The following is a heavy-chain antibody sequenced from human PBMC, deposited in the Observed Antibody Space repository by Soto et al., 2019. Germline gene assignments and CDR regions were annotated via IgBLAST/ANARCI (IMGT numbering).Heavy chain of an antibody. J-gene: IGHJ6*02. CDR3: ARPSCGAACYYYGMDV. Sequence: QVQLVQSGAEVKKPGSSVKVSCKASGGTFSSYTISWVRQAPGQGLEWMGGIIPTFGTADYAHKFQGRVTITADESTSTGYMELSSLRSEDTALDDCARPSCGAACYYYGMDVWGQGTAVTVSS. CDR2: IIPTFGTA. V-gene: IGHV1-69*12. D-gene: IGHD2-21*01. CDR1: GGTFSSYT.